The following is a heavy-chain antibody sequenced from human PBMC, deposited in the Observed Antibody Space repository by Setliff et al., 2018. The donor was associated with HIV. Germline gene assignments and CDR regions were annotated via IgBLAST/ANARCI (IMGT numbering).Heavy chain of an antibody. J-gene: IGHJ3*02. CDR2: VKSQSNGGTI. CDR1: GFTFSSPG. Sequence: PGGSLRLSCVASGFTFSSPGMRWVRQAPGKGLEWVGRVKSQSNGGTIDYAEPVKGRFTMSRDDSKDTVHLEMNSLKTEDTAVYYCTTIGYCRGTTCRSAFDIWGQGTMVTVSS. V-gene: IGHV3-15*01. D-gene: IGHD2-2*03. CDR3: TTIGYCRGTTCRSAFDI.